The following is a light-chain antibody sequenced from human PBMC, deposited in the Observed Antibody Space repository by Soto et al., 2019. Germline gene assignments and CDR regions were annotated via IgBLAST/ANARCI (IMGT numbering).Light chain of an antibody. CDR3: HQYNNWPLT. V-gene: IGKV3-15*01. CDR2: GAS. J-gene: IGKJ3*01. Sequence: EIVMTQSPATLSVSPGERATLSCRASQSVSSNLAWYQQKPGQAPRLLIYGASTRATGIPARFSGSGSGTEFTLTISTLQSEDFAIYYCHQYNNWPLTFGPETKVDIK. CDR1: QSVSSN.